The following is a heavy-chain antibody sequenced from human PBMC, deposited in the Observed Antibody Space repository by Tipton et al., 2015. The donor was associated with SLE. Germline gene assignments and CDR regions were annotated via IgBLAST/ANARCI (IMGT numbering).Heavy chain of an antibody. V-gene: IGHV4-39*07. CDR2: IYYSGST. Sequence: TLSLTCTVSGGSISSSSYYWGWIRQPPGKGLEWIGSIYYSGSTYYKPSLKSRVTILVDTSKNQFSLKLSSVTAADTAVYYCARGPYCSGDTCYSDFYYGMDIWGQGTTVSVSS. D-gene: IGHD2-15*01. J-gene: IGHJ6*02. CDR3: ARGPYCSGDTCYSDFYYGMDI. CDR1: GGSISSSSYY.